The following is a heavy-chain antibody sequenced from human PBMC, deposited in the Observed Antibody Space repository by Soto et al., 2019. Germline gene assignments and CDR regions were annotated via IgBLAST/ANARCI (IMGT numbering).Heavy chain of an antibody. CDR2: IYYSGST. CDR1: GGSISSGGYY. CDR3: ARDQCGSCYHNWFDP. V-gene: IGHV4-31*03. D-gene: IGHD2-15*01. J-gene: IGHJ5*02. Sequence: SETLSLTCTVSGGSISSGGYYWSWIRQHPGKGLEWIGYIYYSGSTYYNPSPKSRVTISVDTSKNQFSLKLSSVTAADTAVYYCARDQCGSCYHNWFDPWGQGTLVTVSS.